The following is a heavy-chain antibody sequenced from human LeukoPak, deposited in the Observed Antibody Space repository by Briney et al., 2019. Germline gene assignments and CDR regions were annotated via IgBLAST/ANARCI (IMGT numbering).Heavy chain of an antibody. CDR3: AKDGVGTSTAAY. D-gene: IGHD1-26*01. J-gene: IGHJ4*02. V-gene: IGHV3-30*02. CDR1: GFSFSSYG. Sequence: QPGGSLRLSCTASGFSFSSYGMHWVRQAPGKGLEWVAFIRYDGSDKYYADSVKGRFTISRDNSNNILYLQLNSLRPEDTAVFYCAKDGVGTSTAAYWGQGALVTVSS. CDR2: IRYDGSDK.